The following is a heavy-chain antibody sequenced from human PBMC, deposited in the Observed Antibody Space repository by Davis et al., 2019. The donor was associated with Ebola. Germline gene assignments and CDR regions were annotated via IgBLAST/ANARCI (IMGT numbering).Heavy chain of an antibody. CDR1: GGSISSSSYY. J-gene: IGHJ5*02. Sequence: MPSETLSLTCTVSGGSISSSSYYWGWIRQPPGKGLEWIGEVNHRGTTDYNPSLKSRVTMSVDTSKNQFSLKLSSVTAADTAMYYCARRGTSSWYAGWFDPWGQGTLVTVSS. V-gene: IGHV4-39*07. D-gene: IGHD6-13*01. CDR3: ARRGTSSWYAGWFDP. CDR2: VNHRGTT.